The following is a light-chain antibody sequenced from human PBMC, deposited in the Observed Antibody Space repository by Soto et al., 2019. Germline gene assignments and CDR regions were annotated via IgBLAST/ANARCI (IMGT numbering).Light chain of an antibody. V-gene: IGKV1-9*01. J-gene: IGKJ3*01. CDR2: AAS. CDR1: QGISSY. CDR3: QQLNTYPLFT. Sequence: DIQLTQSPSFLSASVGDRVTITCRVSQGISSYLAWYQQKPGKAPKLLIYAASTLQSGVPSRFSGSGSGTEFTLTISSLQPEDFATYYCQQLNTYPLFTFGPGTKVDIK.